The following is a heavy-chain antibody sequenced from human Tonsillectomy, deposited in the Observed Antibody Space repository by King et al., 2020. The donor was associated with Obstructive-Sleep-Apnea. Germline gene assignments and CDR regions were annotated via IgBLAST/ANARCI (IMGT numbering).Heavy chain of an antibody. V-gene: IGHV4-39*07. CDR1: GGSISSSSNY. D-gene: IGHD2-21*02. CDR3: AGEGCGGDCYTDDAFDI. J-gene: IGHJ3*02. Sequence: LQLQESGPGLVKPSETLSLTCTVSGGSISSSSNYWDWIRQPPGKGLEWIGSIYYSGSSYYNPSLKSRVTISVDTSKNQFSLKLSSVTAADTALYYCAGEGCGGDCYTDDAFDIWGQGTMVTVSS. CDR2: IYYSGSS.